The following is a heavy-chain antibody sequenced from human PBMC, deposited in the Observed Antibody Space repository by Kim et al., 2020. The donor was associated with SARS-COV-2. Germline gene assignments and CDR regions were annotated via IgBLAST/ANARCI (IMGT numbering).Heavy chain of an antibody. Sequence: GGSLRLSCAASGFTFSSYAMSWVRQAPGKGLEWVSAISGSGGSTYYADSVKGRFTISRDNSKNTLYLQMNSLRAEDTAVYYCAKDFLGHYYGSGSYYNDYWGQGTLVTVSS. D-gene: IGHD3-10*01. J-gene: IGHJ4*02. CDR1: GFTFSSYA. V-gene: IGHV3-23*01. CDR3: AKDFLGHYYGSGSYYNDY. CDR2: ISGSGGST.